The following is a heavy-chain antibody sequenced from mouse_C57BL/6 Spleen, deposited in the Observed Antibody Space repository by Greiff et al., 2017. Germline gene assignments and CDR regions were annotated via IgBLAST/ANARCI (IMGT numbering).Heavy chain of an antibody. V-gene: IGHV3-6*01. D-gene: IGHD2-4*01. CDR1: GYSITSGYY. Sequence: VQLQQSGPGLVKPSQSLSLTCSVTGYSITSGYYWNWIRQFPGNKLAWVGYISYGGSNNYNPSLKNRISITRDPSKNQLCLTLNSVTTEDTATDCCARGDDDEGSMDYWGQGTSVTVSS. CDR2: ISYGGSN. CDR3: ARGDDDEGSMDY. J-gene: IGHJ4*01.